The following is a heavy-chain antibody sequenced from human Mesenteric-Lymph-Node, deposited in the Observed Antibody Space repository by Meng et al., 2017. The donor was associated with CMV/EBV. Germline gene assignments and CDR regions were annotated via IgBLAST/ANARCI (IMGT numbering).Heavy chain of an antibody. V-gene: IGHV4-39*07. CDR1: DGSISSSRYY. CDR2: IYYSGTP. CDR3: AIRDAYRFYLDF. D-gene: IGHD5-24*01. Sequence: SETLSLTCSVSDGSISSSRYYWGWIRQPPGKGLEWIANIYYSGTPYYNPSLRSRVTISVDKSKNQFSLNLNSVTAADTAVYYCAIRDAYRFYLDFWGHGTLVTVSS. J-gene: IGHJ4*01.